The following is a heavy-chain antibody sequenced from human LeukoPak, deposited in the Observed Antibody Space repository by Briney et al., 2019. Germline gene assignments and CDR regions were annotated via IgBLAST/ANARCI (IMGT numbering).Heavy chain of an antibody. CDR1: GFTFSSYG. V-gene: IGHV3-33*01. Sequence: PGGSLRLSCAASGFTFSSYGMHWVRQAPGKGLEWVAAIWYDGSNKYYADSVKGRFTISRDNSKNTLYLQMNSLRAEDTAVYYCARGDDYYDSSGYYVDYWGQGTLVTVSS. D-gene: IGHD3-22*01. CDR2: IWYDGSNK. J-gene: IGHJ4*02. CDR3: ARGDDYYDSSGYYVDY.